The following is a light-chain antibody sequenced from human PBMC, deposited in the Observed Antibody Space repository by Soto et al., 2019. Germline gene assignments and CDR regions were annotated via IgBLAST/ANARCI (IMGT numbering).Light chain of an antibody. Sequence: PSTLSSSVGYRITITCRASQSVSRRLAWFQQKPGKAPKLLIYDASSLESGVPSRFSGRGSGTEFTLTISSLQPDDCATYYCHTYNSYSLHTFGQGSKVDIK. CDR1: QSVSRR. CDR3: HTYNSYSLHT. V-gene: IGKV1-5*01. J-gene: IGKJ2*01. CDR2: DAS.